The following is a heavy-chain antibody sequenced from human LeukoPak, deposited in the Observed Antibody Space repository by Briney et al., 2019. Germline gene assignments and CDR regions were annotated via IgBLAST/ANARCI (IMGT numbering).Heavy chain of an antibody. CDR1: GGSISSSSYY. D-gene: IGHD3-22*01. CDR3: ARRYDSTPFDY. CDR2: IYYSGST. V-gene: IGHV4-39*01. J-gene: IGHJ4*02. Sequence: SETLSLTCTVSGGSISSSSYYWGWIRQPPGKGLEWVGSIYYSGSTYYNPSLKSRVTISVDTSKNQFSLKLSSVTAADTAVYYCARRYDSTPFDYWGQGTLVTVSS.